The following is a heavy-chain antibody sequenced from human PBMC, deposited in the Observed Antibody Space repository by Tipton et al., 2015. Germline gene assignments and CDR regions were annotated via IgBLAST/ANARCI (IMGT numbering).Heavy chain of an antibody. D-gene: IGHD3-10*01. CDR1: GDSISSSNW. J-gene: IGHJ4*02. CDR3: ARVADGGSESYFLAFDR. Sequence: TLSLTCSVSGDSISSSNWWSWVRQPPGKGLEWIGEIHHGGSTNYNPSLKSRVTMSVDTSKNQFSLHLSSVTAADTAIYFCARVADGGSESYFLAFDRWSQGSLVTVSS. CDR2: IHHGGST. V-gene: IGHV4-4*01.